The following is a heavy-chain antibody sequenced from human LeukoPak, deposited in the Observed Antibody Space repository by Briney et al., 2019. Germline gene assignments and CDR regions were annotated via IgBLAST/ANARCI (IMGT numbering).Heavy chain of an antibody. D-gene: IGHD5-18*01. J-gene: IGHJ4*02. V-gene: IGHV3-15*01. CDR3: TTVDTAMVREDY. Sequence: KTGGSLRLSCAASGFTFSNAWMSWVRQAPGKGLEWVGRIKSKTDGGTTDYAAPVKGRFTISRDDSKNTLYLQMNSLKTEDTAVYYCTTVDTAMVREDYWGQGTLVTVSS. CDR2: IKSKTDGGTT. CDR1: GFTFSNAW.